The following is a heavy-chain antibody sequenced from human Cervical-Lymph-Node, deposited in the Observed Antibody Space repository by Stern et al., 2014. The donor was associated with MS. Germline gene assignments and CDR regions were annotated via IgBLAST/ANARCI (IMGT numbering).Heavy chain of an antibody. CDR2: IWYDGSNR. V-gene: IGHV3-33*01. D-gene: IGHD4-23*01. Sequence: VQLEASGGGVVQPGRSLRLSCAASGFTFSSSGMHWVRQAPGKGLEWLASIWYDGSNRYYADSVKGRFTISRDNSKNTLYLQMNSLRAEDTAVYYCAREGGNTAEYFQHWGQGTLVTVSS. J-gene: IGHJ1*01. CDR3: AREGGNTAEYFQH. CDR1: GFTFSSSG.